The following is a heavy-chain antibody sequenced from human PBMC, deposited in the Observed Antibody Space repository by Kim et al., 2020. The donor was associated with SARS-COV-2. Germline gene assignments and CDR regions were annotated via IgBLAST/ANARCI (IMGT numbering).Heavy chain of an antibody. Sequence: KGRFTIARDNAKNSLYLQMNSLRAEDTAVYYCAREVVDTAMVTDYYGMDVWGQGTTVTVSS. D-gene: IGHD5-18*01. J-gene: IGHJ6*02. V-gene: IGHV3-11*05. CDR3: AREVVDTAMVTDYYGMDV.